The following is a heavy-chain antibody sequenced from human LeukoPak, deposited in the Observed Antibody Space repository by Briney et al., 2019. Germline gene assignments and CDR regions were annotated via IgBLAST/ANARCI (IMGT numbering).Heavy chain of an antibody. V-gene: IGHV3-7*01. CDR3: ARGLSGVTGYTYGRGIDY. D-gene: IGHD5-18*01. Sequence: GGSLRLSCAASGFTFSSYWMSWVRQAPGKGLEGVANIKKDGSEKYYVDSVKGRFTISRDNAKTSLYLQMNSLRVEDTALYYCARGLSGVTGYTYGRGIDYWGQGTLVTVSS. CDR1: GFTFSSYW. J-gene: IGHJ4*02. CDR2: IKKDGSEK.